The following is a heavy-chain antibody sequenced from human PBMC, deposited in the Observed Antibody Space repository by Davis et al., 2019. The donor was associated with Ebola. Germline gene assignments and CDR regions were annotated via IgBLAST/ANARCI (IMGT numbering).Heavy chain of an antibody. V-gene: IGHV3-43*02. CDR3: AKDSNEAADLYYYGMDV. J-gene: IGHJ6*02. Sequence: GESLKISCAASGFTFDDYAMHWVRQAPGKGLEWVSLIIGDGGSTYYADSVKGRFTISRDNSKNSLYLQMNSLRTEDTALYYCAKDSNEAADLYYYGMDVWGQGTTVTVSS. D-gene: IGHD6-13*01. CDR1: GFTFDDYA. CDR2: IIGDGGST.